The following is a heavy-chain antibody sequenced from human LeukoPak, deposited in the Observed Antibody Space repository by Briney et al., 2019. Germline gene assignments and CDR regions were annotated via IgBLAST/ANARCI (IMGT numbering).Heavy chain of an antibody. V-gene: IGHV4-39*07. CDR1: GGSISSSSYY. J-gene: IGHJ6*02. CDR3: ARDFPAYGSGSYSYYYGMDV. Sequence: SETLSLTRTVSGGSISSSSYYWGWIRQPPGKGLEWIGSIYYSGSTYYNPSLKSRVTISVDTSKNQFSLKLSSVTAADTAVYYCARDFPAYGSGSYSYYYGMDVWGQGTTVTVSS. D-gene: IGHD3-10*01. CDR2: IYYSGST.